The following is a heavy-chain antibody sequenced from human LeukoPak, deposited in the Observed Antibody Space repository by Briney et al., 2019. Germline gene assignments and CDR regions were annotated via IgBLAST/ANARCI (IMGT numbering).Heavy chain of an antibody. CDR1: GYTFTSYG. CDR2: ISAYNGNT. D-gene: IGHD3-9*01. J-gene: IGHJ4*02. V-gene: IGHV1-18*01. Sequence: ASVKVSCKASGYTFTSYGISWVRQAPGQGLEWMGWISAYNGNTNYAQKLQGRVTMTTDTSTSTAYMELRSLRSDDTAVYYCARAPHGDILTGYYPDEPSHFDYWGQGTLVTVSS. CDR3: ARAPHGDILTGYYPDEPSHFDY.